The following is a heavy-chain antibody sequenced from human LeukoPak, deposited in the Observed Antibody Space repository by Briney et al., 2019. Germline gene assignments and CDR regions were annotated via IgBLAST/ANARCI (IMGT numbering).Heavy chain of an antibody. J-gene: IGHJ4*02. D-gene: IGHD3-22*01. V-gene: IGHV1-69*04. Sequence: ASVKVSCKASGGTFSSYAISWVRQAPGQGLEWMGRIIPILGIANYAQKLQGRVTMTTDTSTSTAYMELRSLRSDDTAVYYCARGLFYDSSGYRPFDYWGQGTLVTVSS. CDR3: ARGLFYDSSGYRPFDY. CDR2: IIPILGIA. CDR1: GGTFSSYA.